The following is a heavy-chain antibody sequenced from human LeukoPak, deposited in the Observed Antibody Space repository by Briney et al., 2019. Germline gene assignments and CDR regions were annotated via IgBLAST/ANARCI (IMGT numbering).Heavy chain of an antibody. D-gene: IGHD3-22*01. CDR1: GGSISSSSYY. V-gene: IGHV4-39*07. CDR3: ARVRRFDYYYDSSGYFFDY. Sequence: PSETLSLTCTVSGGSISSSSYYWGWIRQPPGKGLEWIGSIYYSGSTYYNPSLKSRVTISVDTSKNQFSLKLSSVTAADTAVYYCARVRRFDYYYDSSGYFFDYWGQGALVTVSS. CDR2: IYYSGST. J-gene: IGHJ4*02.